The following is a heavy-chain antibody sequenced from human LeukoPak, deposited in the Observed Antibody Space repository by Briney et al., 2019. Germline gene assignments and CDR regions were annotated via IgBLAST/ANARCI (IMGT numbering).Heavy chain of an antibody. CDR1: GGTFSSYA. CDR2: IIPIFGTA. CDR3: ARVPYYYDSSGYYPDRYYYYYMDV. Sequence: ASVKVSCKASGGTFSSYAISWVRQAPGQGLEWMGGIIPIFGTANYAQKFQGRVTITADESTSTAYMELSRLRSEDTAVYYCARVPYYYDSSGYYPDRYYYYYMDVWGKGTTVTVSS. V-gene: IGHV1-69*13. D-gene: IGHD3-22*01. J-gene: IGHJ6*03.